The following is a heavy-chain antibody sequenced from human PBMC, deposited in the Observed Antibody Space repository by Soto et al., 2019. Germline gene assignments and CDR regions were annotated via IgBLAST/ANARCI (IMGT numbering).Heavy chain of an antibody. V-gene: IGHV4-59*08. CDR1: GGSISSYY. CDR2: IYYSGST. Sequence: SETLSLTCTVSGGSISSYYWSWIRQPPGKGLEWIGYIYYSGSTNYNPSPKRRVTISVATSKNHFPLKLSSVTAADTAVYYCARHSTDYGDTTEGGDWFDPWGQGTLVTVSS. CDR3: ARHSTDYGDTTEGGDWFDP. D-gene: IGHD4-17*01. J-gene: IGHJ5*02.